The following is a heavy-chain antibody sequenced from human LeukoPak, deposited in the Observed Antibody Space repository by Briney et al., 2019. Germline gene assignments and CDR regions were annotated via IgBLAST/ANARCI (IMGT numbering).Heavy chain of an antibody. Sequence: SVRVSCKASGGTFSSYAISWVRQAPGQGLEWMGGIIPIFGTANYAQKFQGRVTITTDESTSTAYMELSSLRSEDTAVYYCARVRVVVPAAIPYDAFDIWGQGTMVTVSS. V-gene: IGHV1-69*05. CDR1: GGTFSSYA. CDR2: IIPIFGTA. J-gene: IGHJ3*02. CDR3: ARVRVVVPAAIPYDAFDI. D-gene: IGHD2-2*02.